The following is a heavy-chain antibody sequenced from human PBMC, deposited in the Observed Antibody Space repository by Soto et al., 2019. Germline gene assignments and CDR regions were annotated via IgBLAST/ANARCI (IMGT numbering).Heavy chain of an antibody. CDR1: GFSLSTSGVG. Sequence: SGPTLVNPTQTLTLTCSFSGFSLSTSGVGVGWIRQPPGKALEWLAHIHWSGDEHYRPSLKSRLSITKDTSKKQVVLTMTNMDPVDTATYYCARGRAARPVFAFDIWGQGTMVTVSS. CDR3: ARGRAARPVFAFDI. CDR2: IHWSGDE. J-gene: IGHJ3*02. V-gene: IGHV2-5*01. D-gene: IGHD6-6*01.